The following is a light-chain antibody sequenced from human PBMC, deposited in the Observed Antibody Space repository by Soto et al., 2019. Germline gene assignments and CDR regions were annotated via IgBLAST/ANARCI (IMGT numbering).Light chain of an antibody. Sequence: EIVLTQSPGTLSLSPGEIATIPYRPSQSVSDNYLAWYQQKPGQAPRLVISGASSRTTGIPDRFSASGSGTDCTLTIGRLEPEDFAVYYCQQYSRAPLTFGQGTKVDIK. J-gene: IGKJ1*01. CDR3: QQYSRAPLT. V-gene: IGKV3-20*01. CDR2: GAS. CDR1: QSVSDNY.